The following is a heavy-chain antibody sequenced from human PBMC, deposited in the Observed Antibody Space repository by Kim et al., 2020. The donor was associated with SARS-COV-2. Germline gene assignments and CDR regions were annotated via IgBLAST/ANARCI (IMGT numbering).Heavy chain of an antibody. CDR3: ESGSSSWYSNANGMDV. V-gene: IGHV4-39*01. D-gene: IGHD6-13*01. CDR2: IYYSGST. J-gene: IGHJ6*02. CDR1: GGSISSSSYY. Sequence: SETLSLTCTVSGGSISSSSYYWGWIRQPPGKGLEWIGSIYYSGSTYYNPSLKSRVTISVDTSKNQFSLKLSSVTAADTAVYYCESGSSSWYSNANGMDVWGQGTTVTVSS.